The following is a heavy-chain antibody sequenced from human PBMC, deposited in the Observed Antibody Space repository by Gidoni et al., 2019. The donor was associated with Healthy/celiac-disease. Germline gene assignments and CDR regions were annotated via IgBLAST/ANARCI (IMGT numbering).Heavy chain of an antibody. J-gene: IGHJ4*02. Sequence: EVQLVESGGGLVKPGGSLRLSFAASGFTSVHAWMSWVRQAPGKGLEWVGGIKSKTDGGKTDYAAPVKGRFTISRDDSKNTLYLKMNSLKTEDTAVYYCTTDLAGWSGYPDYWGQGTLVTVSA. CDR3: TTDLAGWSGYPDY. D-gene: IGHD3-3*01. CDR2: IKSKTDGGKT. V-gene: IGHV3-15*01. CDR1: GFTSVHAW.